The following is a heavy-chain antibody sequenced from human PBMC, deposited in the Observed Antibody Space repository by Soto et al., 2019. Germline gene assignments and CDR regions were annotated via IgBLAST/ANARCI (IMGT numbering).Heavy chain of an antibody. CDR2: MYDSGGM. CDR1: GGSISSGVHY. J-gene: IGHJ4*02. V-gene: IGHV4-31*11. Sequence: SETLSLTCAVSGGSISSGVHYWIWIRQHPGKVLEWIGYMYDSGGMHYKPSLKSRVTMSVDTSKNQFSLELRSVTAADTAVYYCARGGYSYGNFDYWGQGTLVTVSS. D-gene: IGHD5-18*01. CDR3: ARGGYSYGNFDY.